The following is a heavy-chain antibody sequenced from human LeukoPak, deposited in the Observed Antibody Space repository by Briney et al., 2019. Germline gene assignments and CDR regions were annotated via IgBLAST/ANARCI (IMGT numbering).Heavy chain of an antibody. CDR2: ISWNSGRV. CDR3: ATSITYYYDSSGYRGLGAFDI. V-gene: IGHV3-9*01. J-gene: IGHJ3*02. CDR1: GFTFDDYA. Sequence: GGSLRLSCAASGFTFDDYAMHWVRQAPGKGLEWVSGISWNSGRVDYADSVKGRFTISRDNAKNSLYLQMNSLRAEDTAVYYCATSITYYYDSSGYRGLGAFDIWGQGTMVTVSS. D-gene: IGHD3-22*01.